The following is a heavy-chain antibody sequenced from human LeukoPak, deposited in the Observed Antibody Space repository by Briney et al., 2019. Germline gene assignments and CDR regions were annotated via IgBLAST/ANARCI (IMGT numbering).Heavy chain of an antibody. D-gene: IGHD1-26*01. CDR1: GFTFRCYE. CDR2: IRSSGSTI. V-gene: IGHV3-48*03. Sequence: GGSLRLSCAASGFTFRCYEMNWVRQAPGKGLAWVSDIRSSGSTIYYADSVKSRFTITRENAKNSLYLQMNSLRAEDTTVYYCARDDAMGATIDYWGQGTLVTVSS. CDR3: ARDDAMGATIDY. J-gene: IGHJ4*02.